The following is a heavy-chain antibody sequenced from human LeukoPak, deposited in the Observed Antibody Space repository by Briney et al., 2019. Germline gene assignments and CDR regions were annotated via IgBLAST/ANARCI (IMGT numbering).Heavy chain of an antibody. Sequence: ASVKVSCKASGYTVTSYDINWVRQATGQGLDWMGWMNRNSGNTGYAQKFQGRVTITRNTSISTAYMELSSLRSQHTALSHCARALRHGSAAASHDAPDTSGPGTIVTVSS. CDR1: GYTVTSYD. CDR3: ARALRHGSAAASHDAPDT. D-gene: IGHD6-13*01. J-gene: IGHJ3*02. V-gene: IGHV1-8*03. CDR2: MNRNSGNT.